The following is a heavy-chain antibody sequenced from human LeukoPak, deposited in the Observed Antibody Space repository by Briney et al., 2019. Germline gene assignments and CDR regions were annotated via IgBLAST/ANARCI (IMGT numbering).Heavy chain of an antibody. D-gene: IGHD6-19*01. CDR2: INWNGGNT. CDR3: GRDLSGWYGPDY. J-gene: IGHJ4*02. CDR1: GFTFSSFG. Sequence: GGSLRLSCAASGFTFSSFGMSWVRQAPGKGLEWVAGINWNGGNTGYSDSVKGRFTISRDNAKNSLYLQMDSLRAEDTALYYCGRDLSGWYGPDYWGQGTLVTVSS. V-gene: IGHV3-20*04.